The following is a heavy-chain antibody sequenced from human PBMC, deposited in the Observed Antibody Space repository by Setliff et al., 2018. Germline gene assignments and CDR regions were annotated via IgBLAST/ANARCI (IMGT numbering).Heavy chain of an antibody. V-gene: IGHV4-38-2*01. CDR2: IYHSGST. D-gene: IGHD3-10*01. CDR1: GYSISSGYF. Sequence: SETLSLTCAVSGYSISSGYFWGWIRQPPGKGLEWIGRIYHSGSTYYNPSLKSRVTISVDTSKNKFSLKLSSVTAADTAVYYCARLWRRIQQIDYWGQGTLGTAPQ. J-gene: IGHJ4*02. CDR3: ARLWRRIQQIDY.